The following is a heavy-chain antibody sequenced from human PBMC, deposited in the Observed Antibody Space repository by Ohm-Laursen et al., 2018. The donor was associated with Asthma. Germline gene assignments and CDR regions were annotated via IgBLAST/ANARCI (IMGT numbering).Heavy chain of an antibody. CDR1: GYTFSRYS. Sequence: SLRLSCSASGYTFSRYSIHWVRQIPGKGLEWVASISTASSFIYYADSVRGRFTTSRDNARNSVYLQMNSLRDEDTAVYYCARKGVGDRHRGPFDIWGQGTMVTVSS. J-gene: IGHJ3*02. CDR2: ISTASSFI. D-gene: IGHD2-21*02. CDR3: ARKGVGDRHRGPFDI. V-gene: IGHV3-21*01.